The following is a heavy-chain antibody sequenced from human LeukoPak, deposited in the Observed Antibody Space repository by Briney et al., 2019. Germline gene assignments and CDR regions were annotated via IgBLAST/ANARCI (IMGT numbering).Heavy chain of an antibody. V-gene: IGHV3-23*01. D-gene: IGHD3-3*01. CDR2: ISGRGGST. CDR3: PKGAREAFYDFWSGSSHFDY. J-gene: IGHJ4*02. CDR1: GFTLSSYA. Sequence: PGGSLRLSCAASGFTLSSYAMSWVRPAPGKGLEWVSAISGRGGSTYFADSVKGRFTVSRDNSKTTLSLQMNSLRAEDPALYYVPKGAREAFYDFWSGSSHFDYWGQGTLVTVSS.